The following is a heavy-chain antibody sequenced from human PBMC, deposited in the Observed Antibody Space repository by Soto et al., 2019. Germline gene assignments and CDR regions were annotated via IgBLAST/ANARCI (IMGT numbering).Heavy chain of an antibody. D-gene: IGHD1-26*01. J-gene: IGHJ4*02. V-gene: IGHV3-30*18. CDR2: TSYDGSNK. Sequence: QVELVESGGGMVQPGRSLRLSCAASGFSFSSYGIHWVRQAPGKGLEWVAFTSYDGSNKYYADSVKGRFTISRDNSENTLYLQMNSLRAEDTAVYHCSKVKQTGIVSGFDYWGQGTLVTVSS. CDR1: GFSFSSYG. CDR3: SKVKQTGIVSGFDY.